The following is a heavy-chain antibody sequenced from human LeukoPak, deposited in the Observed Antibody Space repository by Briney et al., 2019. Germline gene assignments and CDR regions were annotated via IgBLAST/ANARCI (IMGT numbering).Heavy chain of an antibody. V-gene: IGHV4-30-4*01. Sequence: SQTLSLTCTVSGGSISSGDYYWSWIRQPPGKGLEWIGYIYYSGSTYYNPSLKSRVTISVDTSKNQFSLKLSSVTAADTAVYYCARGYPCYYDSSGPDAFDIWGQGTMVTVSS. CDR3: ARGYPCYYDSSGPDAFDI. CDR2: IYYSGST. J-gene: IGHJ3*02. CDR1: GGSISSGDYY. D-gene: IGHD3-22*01.